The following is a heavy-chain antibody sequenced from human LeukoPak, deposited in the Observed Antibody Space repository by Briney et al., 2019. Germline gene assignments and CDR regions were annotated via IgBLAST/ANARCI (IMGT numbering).Heavy chain of an antibody. D-gene: IGHD3-16*02. Sequence: GGSLRLSCAASGFTFSSYSMNWVRQAPGKGLEWVSSISSSSGYIYYADSVKGRFTISRDNAKNSLYLQMNSLRAEDTAVYYCARDRSGSYPEGWFDAWGQGTLFTVSS. CDR2: ISSSSGYI. J-gene: IGHJ5*02. V-gene: IGHV3-21*01. CDR1: GFTFSSYS. CDR3: ARDRSGSYPEGWFDA.